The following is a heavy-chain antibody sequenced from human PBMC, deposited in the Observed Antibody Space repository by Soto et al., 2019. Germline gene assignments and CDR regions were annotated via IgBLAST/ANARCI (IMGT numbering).Heavy chain of an antibody. CDR3: TTGWYHYYYGMDV. V-gene: IGHV3-15*07. Sequence: PGESLKISCAASGFTFSNAWMNWVRQAPGKGLEWVGRIKSKTDGGTTDYAAPVKGRFTISRDDSKNTLYLQMNSLKTEDTAVYYCTTGWYHYYYGMDVWGQGTTVTVSS. CDR2: IKSKTDGGTT. J-gene: IGHJ6*02. D-gene: IGHD6-13*01. CDR1: GFTFSNAW.